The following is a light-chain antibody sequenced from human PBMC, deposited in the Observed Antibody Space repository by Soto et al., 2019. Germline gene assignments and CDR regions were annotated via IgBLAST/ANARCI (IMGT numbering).Light chain of an antibody. CDR2: DAS. CDR1: QSVSTR. CDR3: QQYSVYWT. J-gene: IGKJ1*01. Sequence: DIQMTQSPSSLSASVGDRFTIICRASQSVSTRLAWYHQKPGKAPKVLIYDASSWAGGVPSRFTGSGSGTEFTLTINSLQPDDFATYYCQQYSVYWTFGQGTKVDI. V-gene: IGKV1-5*02.